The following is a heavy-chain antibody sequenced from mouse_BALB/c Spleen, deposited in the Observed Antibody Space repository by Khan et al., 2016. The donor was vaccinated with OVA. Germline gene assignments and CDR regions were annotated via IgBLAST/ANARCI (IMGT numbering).Heavy chain of an antibody. V-gene: IGHV1-77*01. J-gene: IGHJ3*01. CDR1: GYTFTDYY. CDR3: SRRNYFGYTFAY. CDR2: ISPGSGDT. Sequence: QVQLQQSGAELARPGASVKLSCKASGYTFTDYYINWVKQRTGQGLEWIGEISPGSGDTYYNEKLKGKATLTADKSSTTAYMQLSSLTSEASAVYFCSRRNYFGYTFAYWGQGTLVTVSA. D-gene: IGHD1-2*01.